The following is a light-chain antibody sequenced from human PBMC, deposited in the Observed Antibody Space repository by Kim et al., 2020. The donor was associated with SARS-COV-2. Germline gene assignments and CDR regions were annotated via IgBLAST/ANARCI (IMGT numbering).Light chain of an antibody. CDR2: QDS. V-gene: IGLV3-1*01. CDR1: KLGDKY. CDR3: QAWDSSTAVV. Sequence: VSPGQTASITCSGDKLGDKYACWYQQKPGQSPVLVIYQDSKRPSGIPERFSGSNSGNTATLTIGGTQAMDEADYYCQAWDSSTAVVFGGGTQLTVL. J-gene: IGLJ2*01.